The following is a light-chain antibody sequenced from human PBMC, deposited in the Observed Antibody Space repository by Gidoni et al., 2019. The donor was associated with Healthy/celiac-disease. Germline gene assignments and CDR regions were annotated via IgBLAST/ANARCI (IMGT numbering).Light chain of an antibody. V-gene: IGKV1-39*01. J-gene: IGKJ3*01. CDR2: AAS. Sequence: IQMTQSPSSLSASVGDSVTITCRASQSISSYLNWYQQKPGKAPKLLIYAASSLQSGVPSRFSGSGSGTDFTLTISSLQPEDFATYYCQQSYSTPRTFGPXTKVDIK. CDR1: QSISSY. CDR3: QQSYSTPRT.